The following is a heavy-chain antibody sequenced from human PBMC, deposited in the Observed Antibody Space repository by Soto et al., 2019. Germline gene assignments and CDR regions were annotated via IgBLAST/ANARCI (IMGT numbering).Heavy chain of an antibody. CDR1: GFTFASHA. J-gene: IGHJ3*02. Sequence: PGGSLRLSCAASGFTFASHAMNWVRQAPGKGLEWVSAISGSGGSTYYADSVKGRFTISRDNSKSTLYLQMNSLRAEDTAVYYCAKDPKDIVVVVAATSAFDIWGQGTMVPVSS. V-gene: IGHV3-23*01. D-gene: IGHD2-15*01. CDR2: ISGSGGST. CDR3: AKDPKDIVVVVAATSAFDI.